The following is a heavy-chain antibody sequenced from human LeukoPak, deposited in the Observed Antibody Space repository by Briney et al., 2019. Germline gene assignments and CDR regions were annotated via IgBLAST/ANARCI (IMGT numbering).Heavy chain of an antibody. CDR3: ARGNYYTGGRRLDY. CDR1: GFTFSSYE. CDR2: LSSSSSTI. D-gene: IGHD3-3*01. J-gene: IGHJ4*02. V-gene: IGHV3-48*03. Sequence: GGSLRLSCAASGFTFSSYEMNWVRQAPGKGLEWVSYLSSSSSTIYYADSVKGRFTISRDNAKNSLYLQMNSLRAEDTAVYYCARGNYYTGGRRLDYWGQGTLVTVSS.